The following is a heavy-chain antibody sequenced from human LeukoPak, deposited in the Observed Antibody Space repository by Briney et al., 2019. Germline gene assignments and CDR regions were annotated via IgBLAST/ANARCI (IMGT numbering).Heavy chain of an antibody. CDR3: ARDGLYATTGTTDAFDI. Sequence: SGTLSLTCAVSGGSISSSNWWSWVRQPPGKGLEWIGEIYHSGSTNYNPSLKGRVTISVDKSKNQFSLNLSSVTAADTAVYYCARDGLYATTGTTDAFDIWGQGTMVTVSS. CDR1: GGSISSSNW. V-gene: IGHV4-4*02. J-gene: IGHJ3*02. D-gene: IGHD1-1*01. CDR2: IYHSGST.